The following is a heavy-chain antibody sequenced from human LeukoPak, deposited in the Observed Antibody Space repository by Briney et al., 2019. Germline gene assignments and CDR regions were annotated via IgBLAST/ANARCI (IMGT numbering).Heavy chain of an antibody. CDR1: GGSISSYY. Sequence: SETLSLTCTVSGGSISSYYWSWIRQPAGKGLEWIGRIHSSGSTNYNPSLKSRVTMSVDTSKKHLSLKVSSVTAADTAVYYCARAIRYFGQDAFDIWGQGTMVTVSS. J-gene: IGHJ3*02. CDR3: ARAIRYFGQDAFDI. CDR2: IHSSGST. D-gene: IGHD3-9*01. V-gene: IGHV4-4*07.